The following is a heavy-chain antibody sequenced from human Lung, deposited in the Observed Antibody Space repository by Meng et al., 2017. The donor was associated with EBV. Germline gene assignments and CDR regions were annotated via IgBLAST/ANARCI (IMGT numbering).Heavy chain of an antibody. Sequence: VLLVQSGAEVKKPGASVKVSCKASGYTFTNYAMHWVRQAPGQRLEWMGWINAGNGNTKYSQKFQGRVTITRDTSASTAYMELSSLRSEDTAVYYCARDQGAWFGEAPRFDYWGQGTLVTVSS. V-gene: IGHV1-3*01. CDR2: INAGNGNT. CDR1: GYTFTNYA. J-gene: IGHJ4*02. CDR3: ARDQGAWFGEAPRFDY. D-gene: IGHD3-10*01.